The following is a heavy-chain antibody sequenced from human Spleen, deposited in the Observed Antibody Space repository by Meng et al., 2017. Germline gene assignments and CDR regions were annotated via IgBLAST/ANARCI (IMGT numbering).Heavy chain of an antibody. D-gene: IGHD2-21*01. V-gene: IGHV4-59*01. CDR3: AGDLGGTHLYCCGV. Sequence: RPVLVLTSATLPPLCCTCSDPSISDCYWTCILQHPAETPTWCSHIHYSGGLTNYYSLMSRITISLEASRNEFSLMLNSVTAADTAVYYCAGDLGGTHLYCCGVWGQGALVTVSS. CDR2: IHYSGGL. CDR1: DPSISDCY. J-gene: IGHJ4*02.